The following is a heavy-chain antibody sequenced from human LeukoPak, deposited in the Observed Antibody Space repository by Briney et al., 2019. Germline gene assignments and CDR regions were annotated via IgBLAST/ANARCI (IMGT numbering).Heavy chain of an antibody. J-gene: IGHJ3*02. Sequence: WGSLRLSCAASGFTFSSYAMIWVRQAPGKGLEWVSAISGSGGNTYYADSVKGRFTISRDNSKNTLYLQMNSLRAEDTAVYYCAKAGEGSGYQDAFDIWGQGTMVTVSS. V-gene: IGHV3-23*01. CDR3: AKAGEGSGYQDAFDI. CDR1: GFTFSSYA. CDR2: ISGSGGNT. D-gene: IGHD3-22*01.